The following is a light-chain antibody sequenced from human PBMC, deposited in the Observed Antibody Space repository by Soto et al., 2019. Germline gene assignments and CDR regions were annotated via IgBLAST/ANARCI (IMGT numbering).Light chain of an antibody. V-gene: IGKV1-39*01. CDR3: QQSYSTPPT. Sequence: DIHMTQSPSSLSASVGDRVTITCRASQSISSYLNWYQQKPGKAPKLLIYAASSLQSGVTSRFSGSGSGTDFTLTISSLQPEDFATYSCQQSYSTPPTFGQGSKVDI. J-gene: IGKJ1*01. CDR2: AAS. CDR1: QSISSY.